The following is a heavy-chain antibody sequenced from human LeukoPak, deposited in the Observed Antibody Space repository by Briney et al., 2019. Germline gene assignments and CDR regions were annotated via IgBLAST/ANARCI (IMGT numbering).Heavy chain of an antibody. V-gene: IGHV5-51*01. J-gene: IGHJ3*02. Sequence: GESLKISCKAFEYSFTNYWIGWVRQTPGKGLEWMGLVHPGDSESTYSLPFQGQVTISADKSINTAHLQWSSLKASDTAMYYCARRLSGHDSFDIWGQGTMVTVSS. CDR2: VHPGDSES. CDR1: EYSFTNYW. CDR3: ARRLSGHDSFDI. D-gene: IGHD2-15*01.